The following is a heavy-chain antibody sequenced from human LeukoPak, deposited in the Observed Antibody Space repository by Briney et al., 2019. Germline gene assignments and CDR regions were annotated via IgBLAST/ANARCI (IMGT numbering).Heavy chain of an antibody. CDR2: ISAYNGNT. V-gene: IGHV1-18*01. J-gene: IGHJ3*02. Sequence: ASVKVSCKASGYTFTGYGISWVRQAPGQGLEWMGWISAYNGNTNYAQKLQGRVTMTTDTSTSTAYMELRSLRSDDTAVYYCARRPDYGEAFDIWGQGTMVTVSS. CDR1: GYTFTGYG. CDR3: ARRPDYGEAFDI. D-gene: IGHD4-17*01.